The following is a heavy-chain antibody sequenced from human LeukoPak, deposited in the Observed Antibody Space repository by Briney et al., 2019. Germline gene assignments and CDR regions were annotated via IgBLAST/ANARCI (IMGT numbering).Heavy chain of an antibody. V-gene: IGHV3-48*02. D-gene: IGHD6-19*01. CDR1: GFTFSSNS. J-gene: IGHJ4*02. CDR3: ATAVAAFFDY. CDR2: ISSSSSTI. Sequence: PGGSLRLSCAASGFTFSSNSVNWVRQAPGKGLEWVSYISSSSSTIYYADSVKGRFTISRDNAKNSLYLQMNSLRDEDTAVYYCATAVAAFFDYWGQGTLVAVSS.